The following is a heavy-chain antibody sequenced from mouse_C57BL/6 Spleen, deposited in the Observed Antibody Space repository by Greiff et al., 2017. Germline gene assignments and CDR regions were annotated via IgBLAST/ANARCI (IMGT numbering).Heavy chain of an antibody. Sequence: VQLQQSGPELVKPGASVKLSCKASGYAFSSSWMNWVKQRPGKGLEWIGRIYPGDGDTNYNGKFKGKATLTADKSSSTAYMQLSSLTSEDSAVYFCASSTVVAYYYAMDYWGQGTSVTVSS. D-gene: IGHD1-1*01. CDR1: GYAFSSSW. V-gene: IGHV1-82*01. CDR3: ASSTVVAYYYAMDY. CDR2: IYPGDGDT. J-gene: IGHJ4*01.